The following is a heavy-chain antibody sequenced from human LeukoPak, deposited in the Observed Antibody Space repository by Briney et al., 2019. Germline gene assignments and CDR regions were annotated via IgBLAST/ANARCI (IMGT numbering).Heavy chain of an antibody. CDR1: GGAISSGSHY. D-gene: IGHD5-18*01. Sequence: PSQTLSLTCTVSGGAISSGSHYWSWIRQSAGKGLEWIGRIHTSGTTNSNPSLKSRVTISVDTSKNQFSLKLSSVTAADTAVYYCARAIQALAYYYYYYMDVWGKGTTVTVSS. J-gene: IGHJ6*03. CDR3: ARAIQALAYYYYYYMDV. V-gene: IGHV4-61*02. CDR2: IHTSGTT.